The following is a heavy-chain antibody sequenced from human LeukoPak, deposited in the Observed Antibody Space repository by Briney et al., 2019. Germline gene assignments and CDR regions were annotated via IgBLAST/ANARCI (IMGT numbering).Heavy chain of an antibody. CDR3: ARRSSRAADFDY. CDR1: GGSIRSPSHY. D-gene: IGHD6-13*01. J-gene: IGHJ4*02. CDR2: IYYSGTT. V-gene: IGHV4-39*02. Sequence: SETLSLTCSVSGGSIRSPSHYWGWIRQPPGKGLEWIGSIYYSGTTYYNPSIESRVTISVDTSMHHYSLRLSSVTAADTAVYYCARRSSRAADFDYWGQGTLVTVSS.